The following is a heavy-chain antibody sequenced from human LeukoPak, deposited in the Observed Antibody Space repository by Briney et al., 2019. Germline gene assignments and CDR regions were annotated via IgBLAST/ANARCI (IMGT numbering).Heavy chain of an antibody. CDR1: GASLSDFH. J-gene: IGHJ4*02. Sequence: SDTLSLTCSVSGASLSDFHWRWIRPPAGKGLAWIGRIHTNASTNYNPSLKSRVTISVDTSKTQFSLKLSSVTAADTAVYYCARVPLYYGSGRVDYWGQGTLVTVSS. CDR3: ARVPLYYGSGRVDY. CDR2: IHTNAST. V-gene: IGHV4-4*07. D-gene: IGHD3-10*01.